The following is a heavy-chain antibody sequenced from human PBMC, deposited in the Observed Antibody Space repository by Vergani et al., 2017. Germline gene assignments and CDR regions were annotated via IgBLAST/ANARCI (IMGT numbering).Heavy chain of an antibody. J-gene: IGHJ5*02. Sequence: QVQLQESGPGLVKSSETLSLTCSVSFDSIRNLYFNWIRQPPGKGLEWIGSIHYSEHTNYNPSLKTRVTISVDTSKNQFSLTLTSVTAADTAVYYCASDTHSGQRADRWGQGILVTVTS. CDR3: ASDTHSGQRADR. V-gene: IGHV4-59*11. D-gene: IGHD6-19*01. CDR1: FDSIRNLY. CDR2: IHYSEHT.